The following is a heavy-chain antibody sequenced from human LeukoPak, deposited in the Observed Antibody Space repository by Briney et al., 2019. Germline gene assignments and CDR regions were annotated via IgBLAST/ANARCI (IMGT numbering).Heavy chain of an antibody. CDR2: VYHNGRT. Sequence: PSETLSLTCAVSGGSISRTNWWTWVRQPPGKGLEGIGEVYHNGRTNYNPSLQSRITISVDKSKNQFSLNLTSVTAADTAIYYCARDWDGRDSDRSGYYPRWFDPWGQGALVTVSS. D-gene: IGHD3-22*01. CDR1: GGSISRTNW. J-gene: IGHJ5*02. V-gene: IGHV4-4*02. CDR3: ARDWDGRDSDRSGYYPRWFDP.